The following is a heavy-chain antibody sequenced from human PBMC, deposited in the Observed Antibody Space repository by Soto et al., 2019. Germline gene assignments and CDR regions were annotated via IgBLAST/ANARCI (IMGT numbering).Heavy chain of an antibody. CDR3: ARHYSTMVRGVIQPFDI. Sequence: PSETLSLTCTVSGGSISSSSYYWGWIRQPPGRGLEWIGSIYYSGSTYYNPSLKSRVTISVDTSKNQFSLKLSSVTAADTAVYYCARHYSTMVRGVIQPFDIWGQETMVTVSS. J-gene: IGHJ3*02. D-gene: IGHD3-10*01. V-gene: IGHV4-39*01. CDR2: IYYSGST. CDR1: GGSISSSSYY.